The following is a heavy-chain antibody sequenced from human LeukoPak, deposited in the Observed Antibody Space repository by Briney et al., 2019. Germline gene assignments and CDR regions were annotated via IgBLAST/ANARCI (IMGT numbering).Heavy chain of an antibody. D-gene: IGHD3-22*01. CDR3: ARVPYDSSGYYDY. J-gene: IGHJ4*02. Sequence: GGSLRLSCAASGFTFSSYSMHWVRQAPGKGLEWVAVIWYDGSNKYYADSVKGRFTISRDNSKNTLYLQMNSLRAEDTAVYYCARVPYDSSGYYDYWGQGTLVTVSS. CDR1: GFTFSSYS. V-gene: IGHV3-33*08. CDR2: IWYDGSNK.